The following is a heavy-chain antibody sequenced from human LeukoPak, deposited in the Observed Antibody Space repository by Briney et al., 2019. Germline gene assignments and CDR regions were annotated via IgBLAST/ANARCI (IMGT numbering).Heavy chain of an antibody. V-gene: IGHV1-69*04. J-gene: IGHJ4*02. CDR2: IIPILGIA. D-gene: IGHD3-10*01. CDR3: ARGPTDNYYGSGSYYY. CDR1: GGTFSSYA. Sequence: SVKVSCKASGGTFSSYAISWVRQAPGQGLEWMGRIIPILGIANYAQKFQGRVTITADKSTSTAYMELSRLRSDDTAVYYCARGPTDNYYGSGSYYYWGQGTLVTVSS.